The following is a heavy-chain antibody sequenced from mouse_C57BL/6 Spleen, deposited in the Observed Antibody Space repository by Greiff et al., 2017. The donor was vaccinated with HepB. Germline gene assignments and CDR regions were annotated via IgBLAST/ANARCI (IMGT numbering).Heavy chain of an antibody. CDR2: IDPETGGT. V-gene: IGHV1-15*01. CDR3: TRLNYGSSLYYFDY. CDR1: GYTFTDYE. D-gene: IGHD1-1*01. J-gene: IGHJ2*01. Sequence: QVQLQQSGAELVRPGASVTLSCKASGYTFTDYEMHWVKQTPVHGLEWIGAIDPETGGTAYNQKFKGKAILTADKSSSTAYMELRSLTSEYSAVYYCTRLNYGSSLYYFDYWGQGTTLTVSS.